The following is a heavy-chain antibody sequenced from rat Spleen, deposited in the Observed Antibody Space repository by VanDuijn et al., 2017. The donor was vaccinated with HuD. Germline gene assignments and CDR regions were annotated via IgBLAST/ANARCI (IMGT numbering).Heavy chain of an antibody. Sequence: EVQLVESGGGLVQPGGSLKVSCVASGFTFNHYWMTWIRQAPTKGLEWVATISFDGYNTYYRDSVKGRFTISRDNAQNTLYLQMSKVESEDTAIYYCAREPSGYGYNIMDAWGQGVSVTVSS. D-gene: IGHD4-3*01. J-gene: IGHJ4*01. V-gene: IGHV5-31*01. CDR3: AREPSGYGYNIMDA. CDR1: GFTFNHYW. CDR2: ISFDGYNT.